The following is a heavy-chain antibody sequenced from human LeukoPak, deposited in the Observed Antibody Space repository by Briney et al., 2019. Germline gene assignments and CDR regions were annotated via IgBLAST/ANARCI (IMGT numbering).Heavy chain of an antibody. J-gene: IGHJ5*02. V-gene: IGHV4-61*10. Sequence: NPSETLSLTCDVSGDSIDSGNYYWSWIRQPAGKGLEWIGDVYSSGSTNYNPSLKSRVTISVDTSKNQFSLKLSSVTAADTAVYYCARDGSGSQNWFDPWGQGTLVTVSS. CDR3: ARDGSGSQNWFDP. D-gene: IGHD1-26*01. CDR1: GDSIDSGNYY. CDR2: VYSSGST.